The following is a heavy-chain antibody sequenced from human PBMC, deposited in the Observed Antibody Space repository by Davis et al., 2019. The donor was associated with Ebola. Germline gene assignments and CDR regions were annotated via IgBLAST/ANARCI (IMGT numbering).Heavy chain of an antibody. V-gene: IGHV3-48*03. CDR3: AGDTHNSGGRFDP. J-gene: IGHJ5*02. Sequence: GGSLRLSCAASGFTFGSYEMNWARQAPGKGLEWLSYISSSGDSRVYAESVKGRFTISRDNTKNSLFLQMDSLRVEDTAVYYCAGDTHNSGGRFDPWGQGTLVTVSS. CDR1: GFTFGSYE. CDR2: ISSSGDSR. D-gene: IGHD6-19*01.